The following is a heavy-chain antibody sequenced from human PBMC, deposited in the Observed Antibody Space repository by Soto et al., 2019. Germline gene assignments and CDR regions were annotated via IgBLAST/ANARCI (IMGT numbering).Heavy chain of an antibody. J-gene: IGHJ3*02. CDR2: IYPGDSDT. V-gene: IGHV5-51*01. D-gene: IGHD4-17*01. Sequence: GESLKISCKGSGYSFTSYWIGWVRQMPGKGLEWMGIIYPGDSDTRYSPSFQGQVTISADKSISTAYLQWSSLKASDTAMYYCAGQQRGDYELDAFYIWGRGSMVTVSS. CDR1: GYSFTSYW. CDR3: AGQQRGDYELDAFYI.